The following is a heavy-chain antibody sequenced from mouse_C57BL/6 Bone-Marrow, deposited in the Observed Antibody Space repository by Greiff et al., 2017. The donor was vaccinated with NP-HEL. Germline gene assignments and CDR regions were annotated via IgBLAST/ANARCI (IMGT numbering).Heavy chain of an antibody. J-gene: IGHJ2*01. CDR2: ISSGSSTI. CDR1: GFTFSDYG. V-gene: IGHV5-17*01. D-gene: IGHD1-1*01. Sequence: EVKLQESGGGLVKPGGSLKLSCAASGFTFSDYGMHWVRQAPEKGLEWVAYISSGSSTIYYADTVKGRFTISRDNAKNTLFLQMTSLRSEDTAMYYCARDSITTVASIPGYWGQGTTLTVSS. CDR3: ARDSITTVASIPGY.